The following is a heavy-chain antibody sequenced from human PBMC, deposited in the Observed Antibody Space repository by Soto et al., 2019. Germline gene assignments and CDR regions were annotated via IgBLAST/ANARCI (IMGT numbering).Heavy chain of an antibody. CDR3: ARGLITMVRGVTRVMYDP. J-gene: IGHJ5*02. D-gene: IGHD3-10*01. CDR2: MNPNSGNT. Sequence: QVQLVQSGAEVKKPGASVKVSCKASGYTFTSYDINWVRQATGQGLELMGWMNPNSGNTGYAQKFQGRVTMTRNTSISTAYLELSSRRSEDTAVYYCARGLITMVRGVTRVMYDPWGQGTLVTVSS. CDR1: GYTFTSYD. V-gene: IGHV1-8*01.